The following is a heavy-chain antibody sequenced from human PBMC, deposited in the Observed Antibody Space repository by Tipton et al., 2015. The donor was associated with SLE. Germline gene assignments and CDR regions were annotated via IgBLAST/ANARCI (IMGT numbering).Heavy chain of an antibody. CDR2: IYYSGST. D-gene: IGHD3-10*01. V-gene: IGHV4-31*03. J-gene: IGHJ4*02. Sequence: TLSLTCTVSGGSISSSSYYWGWIRQPPGKGLEWIGYIYYSGSTYYNPSLKSRVTISVDTSKNQFSLKLSSVTAADTAVYYCAREGRSVGIDYWGQGTLVTVSS. CDR1: GGSISSSSYY. CDR3: AREGRSVGIDY.